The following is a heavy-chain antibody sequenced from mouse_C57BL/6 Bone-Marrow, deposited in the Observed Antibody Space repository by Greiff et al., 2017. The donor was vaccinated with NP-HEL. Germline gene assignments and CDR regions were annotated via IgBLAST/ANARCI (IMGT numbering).Heavy chain of an antibody. CDR1: GYSITSGYY. V-gene: IGHV3-6*01. CDR2: ISYDGSN. J-gene: IGHJ1*03. Sequence: EVKLEESGPGLVKPSQSLSLTCSVTGYSITSGYYWNWIRQFPGNKLEWMGYISYDGSNNYNPSLKNRISITRDTSKNQFFLKLNSVTTEDTATYYCARDKTTVFDVWGTGTTVTVSS. CDR3: ARDKTTVFDV. D-gene: IGHD1-1*01.